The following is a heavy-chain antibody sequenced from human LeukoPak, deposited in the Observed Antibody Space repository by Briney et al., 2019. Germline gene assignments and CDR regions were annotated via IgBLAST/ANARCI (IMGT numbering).Heavy chain of an antibody. Sequence: SETLSLTCTVSGGSISNYYWSWIRQHPGKGLEWIGYIYYSGSTYYNPSLKSRVTISVDTSKNQFSLKLGSVTAADTAVYYCATARRQDWDYWGQGTLVTVSS. CDR2: IYYSGST. J-gene: IGHJ4*02. D-gene: IGHD3/OR15-3a*01. CDR1: GGSISNYY. V-gene: IGHV4-59*06. CDR3: ATARRQDWDY.